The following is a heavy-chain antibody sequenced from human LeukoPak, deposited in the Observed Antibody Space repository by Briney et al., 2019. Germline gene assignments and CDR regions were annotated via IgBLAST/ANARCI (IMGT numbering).Heavy chain of an antibody. J-gene: IGHJ4*02. CDR2: IRYDGSNK. D-gene: IGHD2-2*01. CDR3: AKSLTRAYHCSSTSRYAFDY. CDR1: GFTFSSYG. V-gene: IGHV3-30*02. Sequence: GGSLRLSCAASGFTFSSYGMHWVRQAPGKGLEWVAFIRYDGSNKYYADSVKGRFTISRDNSKNTLYLQMNSLRAEDTAVYYCAKSLTRAYHCSSTSRYAFDYWGQGTLVTVSS.